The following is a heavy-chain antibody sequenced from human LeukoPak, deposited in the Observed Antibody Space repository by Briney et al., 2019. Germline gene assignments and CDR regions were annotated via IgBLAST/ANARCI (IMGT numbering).Heavy chain of an antibody. V-gene: IGHV3-23*01. CDR1: GFTFSTYA. J-gene: IGHJ4*02. CDR2: ISGTGGRT. D-gene: IGHD2-21*01. CDR3: AKDPNRYCGGDCYSDY. Sequence: GGSLRLSCAASGFTFSTYAMSWVRQDPGMGLEGVSAISGTGGRTYYADYVKGRFTISRDNSKNTLYLQMNSLRAEDTAIFYCAKDPNRYCGGDCYSDYWGQGTLVTVSS.